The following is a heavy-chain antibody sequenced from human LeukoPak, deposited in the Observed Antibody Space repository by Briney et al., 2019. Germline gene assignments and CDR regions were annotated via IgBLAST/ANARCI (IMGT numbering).Heavy chain of an antibody. CDR3: ATSYDGKTAPYDL. V-gene: IGHV4-4*08. J-gene: IGHJ5*02. D-gene: IGHD4-23*01. CDR2: MCPSGRT. Sequence: SETLSLTCTVSNDSISSYCCSWVRQPPGKGLEWIGFMCPSGRTDYNPSLKSRVTMSVNTSKNQLSMELRFLTAADTAVYYCATSYDGKTAPYDLWGHGTLVTVSS. CDR1: NDSISSYC.